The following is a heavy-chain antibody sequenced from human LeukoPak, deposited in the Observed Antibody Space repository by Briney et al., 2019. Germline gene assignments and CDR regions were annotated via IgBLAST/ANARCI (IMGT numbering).Heavy chain of an antibody. Sequence: ASVKVSCKASGFTFTSSAVQWVRQARGQRLEWIGWIIVGSGNTNYAQKFQERVIITRDMSTSTAYMELSSLRAEDTAVYYCARDHYGSGSYLGIGWYFDLWGRGTLVTVSS. CDR2: IIVGSGNT. D-gene: IGHD3-10*01. V-gene: IGHV1-58*01. CDR1: GFTFTSSA. J-gene: IGHJ2*01. CDR3: ARDHYGSGSYLGIGWYFDL.